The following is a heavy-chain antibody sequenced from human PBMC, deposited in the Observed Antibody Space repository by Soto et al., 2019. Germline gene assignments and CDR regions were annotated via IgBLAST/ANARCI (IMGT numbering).Heavy chain of an antibody. Sequence: GGSLRLSCAASGFTFSSYSMNWVRQAPGKGLEWVAYMSSSSRTIYYADSVKDRFTISRDKAKNPLYLQMNSLRHEHTAVYSCARHLNLASMDVSGKGTTVTVP. CDR3: ARHLNLASMDV. V-gene: IGHV3-48*02. CDR1: GFTFSSYS. J-gene: IGHJ6*04. CDR2: MSSSSRTI.